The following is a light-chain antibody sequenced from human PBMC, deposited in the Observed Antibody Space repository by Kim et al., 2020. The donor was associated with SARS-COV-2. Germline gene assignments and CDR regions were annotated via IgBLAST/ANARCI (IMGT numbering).Light chain of an antibody. CDR1: HSVSSN. J-gene: IGKJ1*01. V-gene: IGKV3-15*01. CDR3: QQYNNWPPWT. Sequence: SPGERATLSSRASHSVSSNLAWYQQKPGQAPRLLIYGASTRATGIPARFSGSGSGTEFTLTISSLQSEDFAVYYCQQYNNWPPWTFGQGTKVDIK. CDR2: GAS.